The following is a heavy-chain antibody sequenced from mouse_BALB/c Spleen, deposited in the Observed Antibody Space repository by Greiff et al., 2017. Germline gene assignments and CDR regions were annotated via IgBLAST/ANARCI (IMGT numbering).Heavy chain of an antibody. J-gene: IGHJ4*01. CDR2: IWAGGST. CDR1: GFSLTSYG. D-gene: IGHD2-14*01. CDR3: AREYYRYDDGVGLAMDY. Sequence: QVQLQQSGPGLVAPSQSLSITCTVSGFSLTSYGVHWVRQPPGKGLEWLGVIWAGGSTNYNSALMSRLSISKDNSKSQVFLKMNSLQTDDTAMYYCAREYYRYDDGVGLAMDYWGQGTSVTVSS. V-gene: IGHV2-9*02.